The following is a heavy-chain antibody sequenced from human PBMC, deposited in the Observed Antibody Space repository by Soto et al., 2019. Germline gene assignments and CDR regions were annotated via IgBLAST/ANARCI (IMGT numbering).Heavy chain of an antibody. V-gene: IGHV4-4*02. D-gene: IGHD4-4*01. CDR3: ARVATTANWYFDL. CDR2: IYRSGNT. J-gene: IGHJ2*01. CDR1: GGSISSSNW. Sequence: QVQLQESGPGLVKPSGTLSLTCAVSGGSISSSNWWSWVRQSPGKGLEWIGEIYRSGNTNYNPSLKRPIXXSXDXXKNQFSLRLSSVTAADTAVYYCARVATTANWYFDLWGRGTLVTVSS.